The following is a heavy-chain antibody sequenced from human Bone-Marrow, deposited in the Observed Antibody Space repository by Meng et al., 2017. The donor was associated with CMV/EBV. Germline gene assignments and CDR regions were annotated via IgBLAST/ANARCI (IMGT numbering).Heavy chain of an antibody. D-gene: IGHD3-3*01. Sequence: GGSLRLSCAASGFTFDDYGMSWVRLAPGKWLEWVSGINWNGVSTGYADSVKGRFTISRDNAKNSLYLQMNSLRVDDTALYYCARGGGVAYISGYFYYYGMDVWGQGTTVTVSS. V-gene: IGHV3-20*04. CDR1: GFTFDDYG. CDR3: ARGGGVAYISGYFYYYGMDV. CDR2: INWNGVST. J-gene: IGHJ6*02.